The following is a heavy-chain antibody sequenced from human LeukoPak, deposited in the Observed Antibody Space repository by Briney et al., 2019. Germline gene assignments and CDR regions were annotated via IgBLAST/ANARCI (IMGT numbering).Heavy chain of an antibody. J-gene: IGHJ4*02. Sequence: KPGGSLILSCAASGFTFSGYSMNWVRQAPGKGLEWVSSLSTTGYYIYYADSVKGRFSISRDNAKNSLYLQMNSLRAEDTAVYYCARGGDCGTTSCYYFDFWGQGTRVTVSS. CDR2: LSTTGYYI. V-gene: IGHV3-21*01. D-gene: IGHD2-2*01. CDR3: ARGGDCGTTSCYYFDF. CDR1: GFTFSGYS.